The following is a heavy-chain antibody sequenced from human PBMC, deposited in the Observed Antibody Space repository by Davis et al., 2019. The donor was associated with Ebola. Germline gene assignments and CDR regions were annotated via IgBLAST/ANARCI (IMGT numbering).Heavy chain of an antibody. D-gene: IGHD3-22*01. Sequence: SQTRLLTGAISGDSVSSNTAAWNWIRQSPSRGLEWLGRTYYRSKWFVDYAVSVKSRMTINSDTSKNQFSLQLSSVTPEDTAVYYCARDPPYDQGYDYWGQGILVTVSS. CDR3: ARDPPYDQGYDY. CDR2: TYYRSKWFV. J-gene: IGHJ4*02. CDR1: GDSVSSNTAA. V-gene: IGHV6-1*01.